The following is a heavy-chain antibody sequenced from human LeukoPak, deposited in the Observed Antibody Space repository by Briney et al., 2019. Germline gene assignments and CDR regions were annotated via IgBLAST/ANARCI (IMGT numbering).Heavy chain of an antibody. CDR2: VYYSGSP. Sequence: SETMSLTCIVSAGSIISYYWSWIRPPPGEGREWIGYVYYSGSPNDDPPLKSRVTISVDTSKNQFSLNLTSTTAADTAVYYCARGPYGSGSNLDYWGQGALGTVSS. V-gene: IGHV4-59*01. D-gene: IGHD3-10*01. J-gene: IGHJ4*02. CDR1: AGSIISYY. CDR3: ARGPYGSGSNLDY.